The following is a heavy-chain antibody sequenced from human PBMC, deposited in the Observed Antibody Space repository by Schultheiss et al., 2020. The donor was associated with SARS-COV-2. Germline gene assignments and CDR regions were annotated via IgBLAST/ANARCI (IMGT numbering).Heavy chain of an antibody. CDR2: IWYDGSNK. V-gene: IGHV3-33*01. D-gene: IGHD1-1*01. Sequence: GGSLRLSCAASGFTFSSYGMHWVRQAPGKGLEWVAVIWYDGSNKYYADSVKGRFTISRDNSKNTLYLQMNSLRAEDTAVYYCARDRGYNWNDVFAFDIWGQGTMVTVSS. CDR3: ARDRGYNWNDVFAFDI. CDR1: GFTFSSYG. J-gene: IGHJ3*02.